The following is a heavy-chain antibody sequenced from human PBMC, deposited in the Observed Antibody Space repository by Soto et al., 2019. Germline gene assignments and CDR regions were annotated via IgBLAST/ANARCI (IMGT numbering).Heavy chain of an antibody. Sequence: GGSLRLSCAASGFTFSSYAMSWVRQAPGKGLEWVANIKQDGSEKYYVDSVKGRFTISRDNAKNSLYLQMNSLRAEDTAVYYCAVSLRYWYFDLWGRGTLVTVSS. D-gene: IGHD3-16*02. V-gene: IGHV3-7*01. CDR1: GFTFSSYA. J-gene: IGHJ2*01. CDR2: IKQDGSEK. CDR3: AVSLRYWYFDL.